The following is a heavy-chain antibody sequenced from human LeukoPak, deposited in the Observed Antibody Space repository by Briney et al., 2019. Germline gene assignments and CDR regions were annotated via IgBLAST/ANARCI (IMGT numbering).Heavy chain of an antibody. Sequence: NPSETLSLTCTVSGGSISSYYWSWIRQPPGKGLEWIGYIYYSGSTNYNPSLKSRVTISVDTSKNQFSLKLSSVTAADPAVYYCARYCSGGSCSDAFDIWGQGTMVTVSS. V-gene: IGHV4-59*01. J-gene: IGHJ3*02. CDR2: IYYSGST. D-gene: IGHD2-15*01. CDR1: GGSISSYY. CDR3: ARYCSGGSCSDAFDI.